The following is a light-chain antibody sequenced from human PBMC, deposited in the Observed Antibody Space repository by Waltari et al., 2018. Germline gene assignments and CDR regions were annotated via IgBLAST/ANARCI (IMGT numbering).Light chain of an antibody. V-gene: IGLV2-14*01. J-gene: IGLJ1*01. CDR1: DSDVGAYDF. Sequence: QSALTQPASVSGSPGQSITLSCPGTDSDVGAYDFVSWYQQHPGKAPHPIIYEVRNRPSGISTRFSASKAGNPASLTISGLQAEDEADYYCSSYATISAPGVFGTGTRVTVL. CDR2: EVR. CDR3: SSYATISAPGV.